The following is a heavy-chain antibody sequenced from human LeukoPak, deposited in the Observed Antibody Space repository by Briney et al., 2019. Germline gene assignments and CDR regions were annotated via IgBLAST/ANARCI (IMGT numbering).Heavy chain of an antibody. CDR2: ISGNGGST. Sequence: PGGSLRLSCAVSGFTFSNYAMSWVRQAPGRGLEWVSSISGNGGSTYYPDSMRGRFAISRDNSQSTLFLQVNSLRAEDTAIYYCAKDPSYGPGTLYPTFDYWGLGTLVTVSS. CDR3: AKDPSYGPGTLYPTFDY. D-gene: IGHD3-10*01. V-gene: IGHV3-23*01. J-gene: IGHJ4*02. CDR1: GFTFSNYA.